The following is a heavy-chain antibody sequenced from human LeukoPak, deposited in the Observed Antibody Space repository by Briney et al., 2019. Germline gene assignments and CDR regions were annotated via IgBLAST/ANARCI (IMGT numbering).Heavy chain of an antibody. CDR3: ARAHRKWLVLDYFDY. D-gene: IGHD6-19*01. CDR1: GFTFSSYW. V-gene: IGHV3-74*01. CDR2: INSDGSST. Sequence: PGGSLRLSCAASGFTFSSYWVHWVRQAPGKGLVWVSRINSDGSSTSYADSVKGRFTISRDNAKNTLYLQMNSLRAEDTAVYYCARAHRKWLVLDYFDYWGQGTLVTVSS. J-gene: IGHJ4*02.